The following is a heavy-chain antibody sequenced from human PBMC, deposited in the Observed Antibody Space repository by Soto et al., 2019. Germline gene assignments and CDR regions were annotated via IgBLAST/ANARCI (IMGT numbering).Heavy chain of an antibody. D-gene: IGHD6-13*01. CDR1: GYTFTSYA. Sequence: GASVKVSCKASGYTFTSYAMHWVRKAPGQRLEWMGWINAGNGNTKYSQKFQGRVTITRDTSASTAYMELSSLRSEDTAVYYCARESSSWYVVNWFDPWGQGTLVTVSS. J-gene: IGHJ5*02. V-gene: IGHV1-3*01. CDR3: ARESSSWYVVNWFDP. CDR2: INAGNGNT.